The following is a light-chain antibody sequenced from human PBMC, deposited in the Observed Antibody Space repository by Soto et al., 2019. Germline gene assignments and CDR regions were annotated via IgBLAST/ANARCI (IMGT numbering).Light chain of an antibody. CDR2: EVS. CDR3: MQAIDIPWT. J-gene: IGKJ1*01. CDR1: QSLLHSDGKTY. Sequence: ILMPQTPLSLSIIPGQTASISCKSSQSLLHSDGKTYFYWYVQKAGQAPQPLIYEVSNRFSGVPERFSGSGSRTDFTLKISRVEADDVGIYYCMQAIDIPWTFGQGTKVDIK. V-gene: IGKV2-29*03.